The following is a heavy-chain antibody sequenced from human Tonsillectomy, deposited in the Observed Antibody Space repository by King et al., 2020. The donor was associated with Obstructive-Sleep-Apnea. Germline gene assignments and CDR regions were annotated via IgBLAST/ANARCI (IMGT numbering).Heavy chain of an antibody. CDR2: IYHSGST. V-gene: IGHV4-4*02. CDR1: GGSISSSNW. J-gene: IGHJ4*02. CDR3: ARVPTDWLLQGLGPGHFDY. Sequence: LQLQESGPGLVKPSGTLSLTCAVSGGSISSSNWWSWVRQPPGKGLEWIGEIYHSGSTNYNPSLKSRVTISVDKSKNQFSLKLSSVTAADTAVYYCARVPTDWLLQGLGPGHFDYWGQGTLVTVSS. D-gene: IGHD3/OR15-3a*01.